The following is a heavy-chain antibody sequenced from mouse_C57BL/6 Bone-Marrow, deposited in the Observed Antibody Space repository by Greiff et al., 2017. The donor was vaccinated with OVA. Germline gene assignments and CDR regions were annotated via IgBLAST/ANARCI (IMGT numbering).Heavy chain of an antibody. CDR3: ARPYYYGSFAY. D-gene: IGHD1-1*01. CDR1: GFTFSDYY. CDR2: ISNGGGST. V-gene: IGHV5-12*01. J-gene: IGHJ3*01. Sequence: EVKVVESGGGLVQPGGSLKLSCAASGFTFSDYYMYWVRQTPEKRLEWVAYISNGGGSTYYPDTVKGRFTISRDNAKNTLYLQMSRLKSEDTAMYYCARPYYYGSFAYWGQGTLVTVSA.